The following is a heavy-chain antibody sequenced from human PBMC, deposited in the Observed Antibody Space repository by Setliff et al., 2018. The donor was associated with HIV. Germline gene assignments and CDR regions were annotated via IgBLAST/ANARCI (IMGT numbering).Heavy chain of an antibody. CDR2: TFDNGNT. J-gene: IGHJ4*02. D-gene: IGHD5-18*01. Sequence: SETLSLTCSISGGSISFYYWNWLRQTPGKGLEWIAYTFDNGNTHYNPSLESRVTMSADTSKNQFSLSLTSVTAADTAVYYCARRTTYVDTAMYDYWGQGTLVTVS. CDR1: GGSISFYY. CDR3: ARRTTYVDTAMYDY. V-gene: IGHV4-59*12.